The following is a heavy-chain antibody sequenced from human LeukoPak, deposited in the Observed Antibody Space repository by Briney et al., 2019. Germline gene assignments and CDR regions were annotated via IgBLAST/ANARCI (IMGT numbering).Heavy chain of an antibody. V-gene: IGHV4-4*02. Sequence: SETLSLTCVVSGTSISGSDWWSWVRQPPGKGLEWIGEIYHNGNTNYNPSLKSRVTMSVDTSKNQFSLKLSSVTAADTAVYYCAKYYDFWSGYFYMDVWGKGTTVTVTS. CDR2: IYHNGNT. D-gene: IGHD3-3*01. CDR3: AKYYDFWSGYFYMDV. CDR1: GTSISGSDW. J-gene: IGHJ6*03.